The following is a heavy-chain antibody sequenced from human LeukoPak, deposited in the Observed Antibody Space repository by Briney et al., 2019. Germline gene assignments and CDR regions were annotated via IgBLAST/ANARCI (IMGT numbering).Heavy chain of an antibody. V-gene: IGHV4-61*01. CDR1: SGSVNSGSYF. J-gene: IGHJ6*02. CDR3: ATDYSNFYGMDV. D-gene: IGHD4-11*01. CDR2: IQNSATT. Sequence: KPSETLSLTCTVSSGSVNSGSYFWSWFRQPPGKRLEWIGYIQNSATTNYNPSLESRVAIFVDSSKDQFSLRVTSVTAADTAVYYCATDYSNFYGMDVWGQGTTVTVSS.